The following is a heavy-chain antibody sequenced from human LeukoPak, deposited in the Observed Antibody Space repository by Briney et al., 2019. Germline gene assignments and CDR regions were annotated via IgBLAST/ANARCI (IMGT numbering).Heavy chain of an antibody. J-gene: IGHJ1*01. CDR2: INPNSGGT. CDR1: GYTFIGYY. Sequence: GASVKVSRKASGYTFIGYYMHWVRQAPGQGLEWMGRINPNSGGTNYAQKFQGRVTMTRDTSISTAYMELSRLRSDDTAVYYCARAYTIFGVVIEYFQHRGQGTLVTVSS. V-gene: IGHV1-2*06. CDR3: ARAYTIFGVVIEYFQH. D-gene: IGHD3-3*01.